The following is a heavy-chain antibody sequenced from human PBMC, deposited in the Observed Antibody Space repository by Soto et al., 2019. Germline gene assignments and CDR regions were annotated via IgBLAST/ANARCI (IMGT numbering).Heavy chain of an antibody. CDR2: ISGSGGST. D-gene: IGHD6-19*01. CDR3: ARRSSGWYCDY. CDR1: GFTFSNYA. Sequence: VQLLESGGGLVQPGGSLRLSCAAPGFTFSNYAMNWVRQAPGKGLEWVSVISGSGGSTYYADSVKGRFTISTDNSKNTLYLQMNSQRGEDTAVYYCARRSSGWYCDYWGQGTLVTVSS. V-gene: IGHV3-23*01. J-gene: IGHJ4*02.